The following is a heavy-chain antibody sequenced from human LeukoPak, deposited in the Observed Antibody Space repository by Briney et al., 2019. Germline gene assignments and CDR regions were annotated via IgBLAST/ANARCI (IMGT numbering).Heavy chain of an antibody. D-gene: IGHD2-2*01. CDR2: INPNSGGT. Sequence: GASVKVSCKASGYTFTGYYIYWVRQAPGQGLEWMGWINPNSGGTNYAQKFQGRVTMTRATSISTAYMELSRLRSDDTAVYYCARGTLDERVVPRYCSTTSCDRNYYFYYMDVWGKGTTVTVSS. CDR3: ARGTLDERVVPRYCSTTSCDRNYYFYYMDV. CDR1: GYTFTGYY. J-gene: IGHJ6*03. V-gene: IGHV1-2*02.